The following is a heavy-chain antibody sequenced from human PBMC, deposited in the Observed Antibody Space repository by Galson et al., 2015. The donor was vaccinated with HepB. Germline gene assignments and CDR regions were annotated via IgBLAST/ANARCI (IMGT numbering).Heavy chain of an antibody. Sequence: SLRLSCAASGFTFSSSAIHWVRQAPGKGLEWVAVISYDGSDKYYADSVEGRFTISRDNSKNTLYLQMNSLRPEDTALYYCARVAGYTSSWTGVMDVWGQGTTVIVSS. CDR3: ARVAGYTSSWTGVMDV. D-gene: IGHD6-13*01. V-gene: IGHV3-30*04. CDR1: GFTFSSSA. J-gene: IGHJ6*02. CDR2: ISYDGSDK.